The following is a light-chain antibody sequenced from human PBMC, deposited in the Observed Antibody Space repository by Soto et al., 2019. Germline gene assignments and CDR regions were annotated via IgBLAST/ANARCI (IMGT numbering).Light chain of an antibody. V-gene: IGKV3-11*01. CDR2: DAS. CDR1: QSVSSY. J-gene: IGKJ3*01. CDR3: QQRSDWPPD. Sequence: IVLTQSPVTLSLSPGERATLSCRASQSVSSYLAWFQQKPGQPPRLIIYDASNRATGIPARFSGSGSGTDFTLTISRLEPEDFAVYYCQQRSDWPPDFGPGTKVDLK.